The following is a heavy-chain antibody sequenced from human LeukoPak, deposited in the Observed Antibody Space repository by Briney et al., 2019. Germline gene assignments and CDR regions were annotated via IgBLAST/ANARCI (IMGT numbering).Heavy chain of an antibody. CDR1: GGSISSSY. J-gene: IGHJ6*03. CDR2: IHYSGST. V-gene: IGHV4-59*01. CDR3: ARCLRYFDWLWQPYYYYYMDV. Sequence: SETLSLTCTVSGGSISSSYWSWIRQPPGKGLEWIGYIHYSGSTNYNTSLKSRVTISVDTSKNQFSLKLSSVTAADTAVYYCARCLRYFDWLWQPYYYYYMDVWGKGTTVTVSS. D-gene: IGHD3-9*01.